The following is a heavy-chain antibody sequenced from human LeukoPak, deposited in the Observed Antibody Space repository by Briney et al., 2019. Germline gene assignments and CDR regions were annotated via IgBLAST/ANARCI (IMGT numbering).Heavy chain of an antibody. D-gene: IGHD5-18*01. CDR3: ASMGGGYSYGYDVRNDY. V-gene: IGHV1-18*01. CDR1: GYSFTSYG. J-gene: IGHJ4*02. CDR2: ISGYKGNA. Sequence: ASVKVSCKASGYSFTSYGLSWVRQAPGQGFEWMGWISGYKGNAKYAQKFQGRVTMTTDTSTSTAYMELRSLRFDDTAVYYCASMGGGYSYGYDVRNDYWGQGTLVTVSS.